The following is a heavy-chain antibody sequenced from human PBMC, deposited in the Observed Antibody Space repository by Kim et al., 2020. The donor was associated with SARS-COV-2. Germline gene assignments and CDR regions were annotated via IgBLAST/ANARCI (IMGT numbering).Heavy chain of an antibody. V-gene: IGHV4-39*01. Sequence: TTFQTPAPKSRDTISVDTSKNQFSLRLSSVTAADSAVYYCASYTTDAFDIWGQGTMVTVSS. CDR2: TT. D-gene: IGHD4-17*01. J-gene: IGHJ3*02. CDR3: ASYTTDAFDI.